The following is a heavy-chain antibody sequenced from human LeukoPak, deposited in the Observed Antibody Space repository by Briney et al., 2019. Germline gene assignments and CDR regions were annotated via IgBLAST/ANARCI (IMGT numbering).Heavy chain of an antibody. CDR2: IHPRESDT. D-gene: IGHD2-2*02. CDR3: ARASLGYCSTTSCYRWFDP. J-gene: IGHJ5*02. Sequence: GESLKISCKGSGYTFDNYWIGWVRQVPGKGLEWMGTIHPRESDTRYSPSFQGQVTISVDKSINTAYLQWDSLKASDTAMYYCARASLGYCSTTSCYRWFDPWGQGTLVTVSS. CDR1: GYTFDNYW. V-gene: IGHV5-51*01.